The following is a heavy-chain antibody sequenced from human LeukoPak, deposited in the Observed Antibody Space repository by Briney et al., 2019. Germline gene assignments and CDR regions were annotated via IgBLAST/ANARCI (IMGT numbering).Heavy chain of an antibody. D-gene: IGHD4-17*01. CDR2: VYGDDST. CDR1: GITVTDSH. CDR3: ARHVSYGDYIAFDY. J-gene: IGHJ4*02. Sequence: GGSLRLSCAASGITVTDSHMNWVRQAPGKGLEWVSVVYGDDSTDHADSVKGRFAISRDNSKTTIYLQMSSLRADDTAVYFCARHVSYGDYIAFDYWGQGILVTVSS. V-gene: IGHV3-66*04.